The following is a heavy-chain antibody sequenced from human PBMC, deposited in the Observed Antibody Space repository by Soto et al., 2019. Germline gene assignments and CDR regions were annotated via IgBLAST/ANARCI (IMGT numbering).Heavy chain of an antibody. D-gene: IGHD6-13*01. CDR2: ISYDGSNK. CDR3: AKGIAEGGMDV. Sequence: QVQLVESGGGVVQPGRSLRLSCAASGFTFSSYGMHWVRQAPGKGLEWVAVISYDGSNKYYADSVKGRFPISRDNSKNTLYLQMNSLRAEDTAVYYCAKGIAEGGMDVWGQGTTVTVSS. V-gene: IGHV3-30*18. CDR1: GFTFSSYG. J-gene: IGHJ6*02.